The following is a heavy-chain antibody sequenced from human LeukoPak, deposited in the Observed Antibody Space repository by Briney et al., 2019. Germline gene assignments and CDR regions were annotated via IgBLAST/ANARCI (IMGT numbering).Heavy chain of an antibody. Sequence: SSETLSLTCAVSGYSISSGYYWGWIRQPPGKGLEWIGSMYHSGSTYYNPSLKSRVTISVDTSKNQFSLKLSSVTAADTAVYYCARHPVPAADISGWFDPWGQGTLVTVSS. D-gene: IGHD2-2*01. V-gene: IGHV4-38-2*01. J-gene: IGHJ5*02. CDR2: MYHSGST. CDR1: GYSISSGYY. CDR3: ARHPVPAADISGWFDP.